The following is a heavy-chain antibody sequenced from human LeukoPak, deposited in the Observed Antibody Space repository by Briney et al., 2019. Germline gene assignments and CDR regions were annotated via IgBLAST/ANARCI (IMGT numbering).Heavy chain of an antibody. D-gene: IGHD3-10*01. CDR2: ISSSSSSI. V-gene: IGHV3-48*02. J-gene: IGHJ3*01. CDR3: ARGCGSGSYYRGTDAFDL. CDR1: GFTFSSYS. Sequence: GGSLRLSCAASGFTFSSYSMNWVRQAPGKGLEWVSYISSSSSSIYFADSVKGRFTISRDNAKNSLYLQMNSLRDEDTAVYYCARGCGSGSYYRGTDAFDLWGQGTMVTVSS.